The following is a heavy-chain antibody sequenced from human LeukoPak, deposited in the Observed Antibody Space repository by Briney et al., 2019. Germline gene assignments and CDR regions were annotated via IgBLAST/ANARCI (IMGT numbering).Heavy chain of an antibody. V-gene: IGHV3-23*01. Sequence: GGSLTLSCGASGFTFSSDGMSWVRQAPREGLEWVSAISCGGGSTYYADSMKSRVTISRDNSKNTLYLQMNSVNAADTAVYYCTTVRVIPPGYWRQGTMVSVPS. CDR2: ISCGGGST. D-gene: IGHD3-22*01. J-gene: IGHJ4*02. CDR1: GFTFSSDG. CDR3: TTVRVIPPGY.